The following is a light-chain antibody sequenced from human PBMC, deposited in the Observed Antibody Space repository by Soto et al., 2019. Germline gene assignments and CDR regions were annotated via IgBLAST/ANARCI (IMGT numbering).Light chain of an antibody. CDR1: SSDVGAYIF. V-gene: IGLV2-8*01. CDR3: VSFAGGTYV. J-gene: IGLJ1*01. Sequence: QSVLTQPPSASGSPGPSVTISCTGTSSDVGAYIFVSWYQQHPGKAPKLMVYDVNRRPPGVPDRFFGSKSGNTASLTVSGLQAEDEADYYCVSFAGGTYVFGTGTKLTVL. CDR2: DVN.